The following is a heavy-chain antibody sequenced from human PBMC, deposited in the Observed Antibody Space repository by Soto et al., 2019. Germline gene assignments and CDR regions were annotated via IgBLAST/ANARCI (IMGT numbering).Heavy chain of an antibody. D-gene: IGHD3-10*01. Sequence: PSDTLSLTCTVSGGSISSFCYYWSWIRQPPGKGLEWIGYIYYSGSTYYNPSLKSRVTISVDTSKNQFSLKLSSVTAADTAVYYCVRAVESYGSGSYPDYWGQGTLVTVSS. J-gene: IGHJ4*02. CDR2: IYYSGST. V-gene: IGHV4-30-4*02. CDR1: GGSISSFCYY. CDR3: VRAVESYGSGSYPDY.